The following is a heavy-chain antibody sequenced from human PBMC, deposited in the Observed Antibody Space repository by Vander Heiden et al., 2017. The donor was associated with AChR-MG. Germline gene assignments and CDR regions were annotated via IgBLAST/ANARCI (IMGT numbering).Heavy chain of an antibody. CDR1: GFTFSDYS. Sequence: QVQLVESGGGLVKPGGSLRSSCAASGFTFSDYSMSWIRQAPGKGLEWVSYISSSGSTIYYADSVKGRFTISRDNAKNSLYLQMNSLRAEDTAVYYCARWGPSITIFGVANDAFDIWGQGTMVTVSS. CDR3: ARWGPSITIFGVANDAFDI. J-gene: IGHJ3*02. D-gene: IGHD3-3*01. CDR2: ISSSGSTI. V-gene: IGHV3-11*01.